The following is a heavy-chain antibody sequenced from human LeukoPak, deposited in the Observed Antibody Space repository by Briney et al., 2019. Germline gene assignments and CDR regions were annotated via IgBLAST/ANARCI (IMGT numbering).Heavy chain of an antibody. CDR3: ARDRMATYPL. Sequence: SETLSLTCTVSGGSISSGSYYWSWLRQPAGKGLEWIGRIYTSGSTNYNPSLKSRVTISVDTSKNQFSLKLSSVTAADTAVYYCARDRMATYPLWGQGTLVTVSS. D-gene: IGHD5-24*01. V-gene: IGHV4-61*02. CDR1: GGSISSGSYY. CDR2: IYTSGST. J-gene: IGHJ4*02.